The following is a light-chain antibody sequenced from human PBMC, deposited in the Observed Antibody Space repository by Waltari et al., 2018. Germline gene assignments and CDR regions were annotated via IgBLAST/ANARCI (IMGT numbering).Light chain of an antibody. CDR2: WAT. V-gene: IGKV4-1*01. CDR1: QSVLYSVNNTHY. J-gene: IGKJ1*01. Sequence: DIVMTQSPESLAVSLGERATLNCKSTQSVLYSVNNTHYLAWYQQKPGQPPKLLIYWATARESGVPDRFSGSGSGTDFTLTITSLQAEDVAVYYCHQYSTTPWTFGQGTKVEIK. CDR3: HQYSTTPWT.